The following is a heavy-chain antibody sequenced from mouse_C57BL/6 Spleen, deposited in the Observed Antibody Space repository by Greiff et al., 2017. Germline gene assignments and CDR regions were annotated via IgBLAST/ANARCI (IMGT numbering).Heavy chain of an antibody. V-gene: IGHV14-4*01. J-gene: IGHJ2*01. Sequence: EVQLQQSGAELVRPGASVKLSCTASGFNIKDDYMHWVKQRPEQGLEWIGWIDPENGDTEYASKFQGKATITADKSSNTAYLQLSSLTSEDTAVYYCTTEGLRRNYWGQGTTLTVAS. CDR3: TTEGLRRNY. CDR1: GFNIKDDY. CDR2: IDPENGDT. D-gene: IGHD2-2*01.